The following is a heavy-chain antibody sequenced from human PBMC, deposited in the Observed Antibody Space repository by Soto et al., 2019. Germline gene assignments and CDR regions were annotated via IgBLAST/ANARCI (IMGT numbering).Heavy chain of an antibody. Sequence: QVQLQESGPGLVKPSETLSLTCTVSGGSISSYYWSWIRQPPGKGLELIGYIYYRGSTNYNPSLNSRVTISVDTSKNQFSLKLSSVTAADTAMYYCARFNWYFDLWGRGTLVTVSS. V-gene: IGHV4-59*01. CDR1: GGSISSYY. J-gene: IGHJ2*01. CDR3: ARFNWYFDL. CDR2: IYYRGST.